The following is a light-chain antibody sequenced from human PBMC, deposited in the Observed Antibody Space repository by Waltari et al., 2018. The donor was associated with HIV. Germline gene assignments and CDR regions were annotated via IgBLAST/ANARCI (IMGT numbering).Light chain of an antibody. CDR1: SSDVGAYNY. CDR2: DVN. V-gene: IGLV2-11*01. CDR3: CAYAGIWGV. Sequence: QSALTQPRSVSGSPGQSVTISCTGTSSDVGAYNYVSWYQQHPGKAPKLMIYDVNKRPSGVPDSFSGAKSGNTASLNISGLQAEEQSDYYCCAYAGIWGVVGTGTQVTGL. J-gene: IGLJ1*01.